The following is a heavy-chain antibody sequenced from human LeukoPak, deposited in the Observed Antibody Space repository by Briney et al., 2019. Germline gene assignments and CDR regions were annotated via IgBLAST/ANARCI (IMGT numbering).Heavy chain of an antibody. CDR1: GYTFTSYY. CDR2: INTSGGST. J-gene: IGHJ6*03. Sequence: ASVKVSCKASGYTFTSYYMHWVRQAPGQGLEWMGIINTSGGSTSYAQKFQGRVTMTRDMSTSTVYMELSSLRSEDTAVYYSARDNFWSGYPRYYYYMDVWGKGTTVTVSS. V-gene: IGHV1-46*01. CDR3: ARDNFWSGYPRYYYYMDV. D-gene: IGHD3-3*01.